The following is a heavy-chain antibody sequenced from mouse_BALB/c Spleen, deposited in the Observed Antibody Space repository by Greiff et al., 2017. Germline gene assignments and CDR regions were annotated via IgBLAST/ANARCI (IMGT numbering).Heavy chain of an antibody. D-gene: IGHD2-1*01. CDR1: GFSLTGYG. CDR2: IWGDGST. J-gene: IGHJ3*01. V-gene: IGHV2-6-7*01. Sequence: VHLVESGPGLVAPSQSLSITCTVSGFSLTGYGVNWVRQPPGKGLEWLGMIWGDGSTDYNSALKSRLSISKDNSKSQVFLKMNSLQTDDTARYYCARERDGNYGWFAYWGQGTLVTVSA. CDR3: ARERDGNYGWFAY.